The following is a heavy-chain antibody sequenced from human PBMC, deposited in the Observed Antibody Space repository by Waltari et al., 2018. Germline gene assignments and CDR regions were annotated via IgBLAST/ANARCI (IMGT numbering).Heavy chain of an antibody. CDR3: ASGDSPITRRGVYYYDMDV. Sequence: QVQLVQSGAGVRKPGSSVQVSCKASGGAFSSYAISWVRRAPGQGLAWMGGINPICGTANYASKFQRRVTITAEKSTSTADMELGSSGSEDTAVYYCASGDSPITRRGVYYYDMDVWGKGTTGTVSS. CDR1: GGAFSSYA. CDR2: INPICGTA. V-gene: IGHV1-69*14. D-gene: IGHD3-10*01. J-gene: IGHJ6*03.